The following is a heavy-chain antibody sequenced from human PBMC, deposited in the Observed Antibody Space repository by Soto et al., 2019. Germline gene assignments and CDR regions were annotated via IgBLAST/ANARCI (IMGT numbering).Heavy chain of an antibody. CDR3: ARGLGDPYYDILTGYFVGFDP. D-gene: IGHD3-9*01. CDR1: GGSISSGGYY. CDR2: IYYSGST. Sequence: ASETLSLTCTVSGGSISSGGYYWSWIRQHPGKGLEWIGYIYYSGSTYYNPSLKSRVTISVDTSKNQFSLKLSSVTAADTAVYYCARGLGDPYYDILTGYFVGFDPWGQGTLVTVSS. J-gene: IGHJ5*02. V-gene: IGHV4-31*03.